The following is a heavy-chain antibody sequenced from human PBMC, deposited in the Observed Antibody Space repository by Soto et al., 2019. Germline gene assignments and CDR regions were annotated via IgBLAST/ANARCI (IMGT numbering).Heavy chain of an antibody. Sequence: ASVKVACKASGYTFTSYGSSWVRQAPGQGLEWMGWISAYNGNTNYAQKLQGRVTMTTDTSTSTAYMELRSLRSDDTAVYYCARTYYDFWSGYYWFDYWGQGTLVTVSS. CDR3: ARTYYDFWSGYYWFDY. V-gene: IGHV1-18*01. CDR2: ISAYNGNT. D-gene: IGHD3-3*01. J-gene: IGHJ4*02. CDR1: GYTFTSYG.